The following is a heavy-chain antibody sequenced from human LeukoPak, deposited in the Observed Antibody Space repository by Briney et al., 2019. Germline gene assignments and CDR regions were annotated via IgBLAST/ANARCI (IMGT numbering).Heavy chain of an antibody. Sequence: SETLSLTCTVSGGSISRRSYYWGWIRQPPGKGLEWIGYIYYSGSTNYNPSLKSRVTISVDTSKNQFSLKPSSVTAADTAVYYCARGSGYSGYEYFDYWGQGTLVTVSS. J-gene: IGHJ4*02. V-gene: IGHV4-61*05. CDR1: GGSISRRSYY. CDR2: IYYSGST. CDR3: ARGSGYSGYEYFDY. D-gene: IGHD5-12*01.